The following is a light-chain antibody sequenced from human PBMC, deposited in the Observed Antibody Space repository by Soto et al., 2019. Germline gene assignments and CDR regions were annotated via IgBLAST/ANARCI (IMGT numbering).Light chain of an antibody. J-gene: IGKJ5*01. CDR1: QSVSSSY. Sequence: EIVLTHPPATLSLSPGESATLSCRASQSVSSSYLAWYQQKPGQAPRLLVYCASSRATGIPDRFSGSGSGTDFTLTISRLEPEDFAVYYCQQYGSSPITFGQGTRLEIK. CDR3: QQYGSSPIT. V-gene: IGKV3-20*01. CDR2: CAS.